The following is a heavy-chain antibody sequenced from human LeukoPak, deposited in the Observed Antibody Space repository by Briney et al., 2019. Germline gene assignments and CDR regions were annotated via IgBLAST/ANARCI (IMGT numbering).Heavy chain of an antibody. CDR3: ARANNRLRYFDWWDY. CDR2: IIPIFGTA. J-gene: IGHJ4*02. CDR1: GGTFSSYA. V-gene: IGHV1-69*13. D-gene: IGHD3-9*01. Sequence: GASVNVSCKASGGTFSSYAISWVRQAPGQGLEWMGGIIPIFGTANYAQKFQGRVTITADESTSTAYMELSSLRSEDTAVYYCARANNRLRYFDWWDYWGQGTLVTVSS.